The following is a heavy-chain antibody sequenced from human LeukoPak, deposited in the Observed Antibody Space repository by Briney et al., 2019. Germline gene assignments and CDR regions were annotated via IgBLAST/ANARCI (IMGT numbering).Heavy chain of an antibody. CDR1: GFTFSSYA. CDR3: ARDSFAMVRGVIDY. V-gene: IGHV3-30-3*01. CDR2: ISYDGSNK. Sequence: GGSLRLSCAASGFTFSSYAMHWVRQAPGKGLEWVAVISYDGSNKYYADSVKGRFTISRDNSKNTLYLQMNSLRAEDTAVYYCARDSFAMVRGVIDYWGQGTLVTVSS. D-gene: IGHD3-10*01. J-gene: IGHJ4*02.